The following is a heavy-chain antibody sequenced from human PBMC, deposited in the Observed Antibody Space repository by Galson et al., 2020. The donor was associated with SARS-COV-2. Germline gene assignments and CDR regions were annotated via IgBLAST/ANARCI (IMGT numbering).Heavy chain of an antibody. Sequence: HGESLKISCKGSGYSFTSYWISWVRQMPGKGLEWMGRIDPSDSYTNYSPSFQGHVTISADKSISTAYLQWSSLKASDTATYYCARQGYDYVWGSPYYWGQGTLVTVSS. D-gene: IGHD3-16*01. V-gene: IGHV5-10-1*01. CDR1: GYSFTSYW. J-gene: IGHJ4*02. CDR3: ARQGYDYVWGSPYY. CDR2: IDPSDSYT.